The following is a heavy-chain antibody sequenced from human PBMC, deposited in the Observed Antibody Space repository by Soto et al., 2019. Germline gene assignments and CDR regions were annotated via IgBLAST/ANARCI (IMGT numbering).Heavy chain of an antibody. CDR1: GFTFSSYA. CDR2: ISYDGSNK. CDR3: ERAGLTYYYGSGSYTTPFDY. J-gene: IGHJ4*02. D-gene: IGHD3-10*01. Sequence: QVQLVESGGVVVQPGRSLRLSCAASGFTFSSYAMHWVRQAPGKGLEWVAVISYDGSNKYYADSGKGRFTISRDNSKNTLELKMNSLGAVDTAVYYCERAGLTYYYGSGSYTTPFDYWGQGTLVTVSS. V-gene: IGHV3-30-3*01.